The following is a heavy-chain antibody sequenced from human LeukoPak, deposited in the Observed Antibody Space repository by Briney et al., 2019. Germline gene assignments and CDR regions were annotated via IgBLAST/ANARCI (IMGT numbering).Heavy chain of an antibody. V-gene: IGHV1-2*02. Sequence: KVSCKASGYTFTGYYMHWVRQAPGQGLEWMGWINPNSGGTNYAQKFQVRVTMTRDTSISTAYMELSRLRSDDTAVYYCAMSGVLRYFDWLGYWGQGTLVTVSS. J-gene: IGHJ4*02. CDR3: AMSGVLRYFDWLGY. CDR2: INPNSGGT. CDR1: GYTFTGYY. D-gene: IGHD3-9*01.